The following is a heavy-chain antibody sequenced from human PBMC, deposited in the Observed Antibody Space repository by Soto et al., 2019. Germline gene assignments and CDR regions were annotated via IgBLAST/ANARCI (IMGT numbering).Heavy chain of an antibody. J-gene: IGHJ6*02. CDR2: IGAAGDT. CDR3: VRGVLGPGDYYYGMDV. V-gene: IGHV3-13*01. Sequence: GGSLRLSCTASGFTFNNYDMHWVRQATGKGLEWLSGIGAAGDTYYPGAVNGRFTISRDNARNSFYLQMNSLSAADTAVYYCVRGVLGPGDYYYGMDVWGQGTTVTVSS. D-gene: IGHD2-8*02. CDR1: GFTFNNYD.